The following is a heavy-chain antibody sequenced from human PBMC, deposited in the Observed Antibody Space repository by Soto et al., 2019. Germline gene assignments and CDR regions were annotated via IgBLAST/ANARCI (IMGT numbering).Heavy chain of an antibody. CDR2: IWYDGSNK. CDR3: ARGAVDYYYYYMDV. J-gene: IGHJ6*03. V-gene: IGHV3-33*01. CDR1: GFTFSSYG. Sequence: QVQLVESGGGVVQPGRSPRLSCAASGFTFSSYGMHWVRQAPGKGLEWVAVIWYDGSNKYYADSVKGRFTISRDNSKNTLYLQMNSLRAEDTAVYYCARGAVDYYYYYMDVWGKGTTVTVSS.